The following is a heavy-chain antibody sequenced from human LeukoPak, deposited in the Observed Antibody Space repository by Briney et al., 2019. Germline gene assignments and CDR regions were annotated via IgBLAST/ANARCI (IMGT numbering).Heavy chain of an antibody. CDR3: ARDRLHYGEYEKTFDY. CDR1: GFTFSSYS. V-gene: IGHV3-48*01. CDR2: ISYSSSTI. D-gene: IGHD4-17*01. Sequence: GGSLRLSCAASGFTFSSYSMNWARQAPGKGLEWVSCISYSSSTIYYADSVKGRFTISRDNAKNSLYLQMDSLRAEDTAVYYCARDRLHYGEYEKTFDYWGQGTLVAVSS. J-gene: IGHJ4*02.